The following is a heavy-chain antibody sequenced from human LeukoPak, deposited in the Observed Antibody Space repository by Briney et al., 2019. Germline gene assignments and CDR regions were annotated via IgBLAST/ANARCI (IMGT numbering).Heavy chain of an antibody. V-gene: IGHV3-23*01. Sequence: GGSLRLSCAASGFTFSSYAMSWVRQAPGKGLEWVLTISGRDDSAYYADSVKGRFTISRDNSKNTLYLQVNSLRAEDTAVYYCAKSGLNRFDYWGQGTLVTVSS. J-gene: IGHJ4*02. CDR1: GFTFSSYA. D-gene: IGHD2-15*01. CDR2: ISGRDDSA. CDR3: AKSGLNRFDY.